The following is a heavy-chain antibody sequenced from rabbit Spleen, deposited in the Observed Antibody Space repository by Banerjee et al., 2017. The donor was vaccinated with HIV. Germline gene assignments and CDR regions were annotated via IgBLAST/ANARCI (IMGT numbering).Heavy chain of an antibody. CDR2: IEAGSGKI. CDR3: ARGAGAIRLDL. J-gene: IGHJ6*01. D-gene: IGHD4-2*01. Sequence: QSLEESGGDLVKPGAPLTLTCTVSGIDLSSSSYMCWVRQAPGKGLEWIGCIEAGSGKIYYASWAKGRFTVFKSSSTTVTLSMTSLTAADTATYFCARGAGAIRLDLWGPGTLVTVS. CDR1: GIDLSSSSY. V-gene: IGHV1S40*01.